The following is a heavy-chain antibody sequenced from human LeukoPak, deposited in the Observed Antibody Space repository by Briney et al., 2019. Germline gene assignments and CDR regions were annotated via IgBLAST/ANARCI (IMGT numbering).Heavy chain of an antibody. Sequence: PGESLKISFKGSGYRFTSYWIGWVRPMPGKGLEWMGIIHPGDSDTRYSPSFQGQVTISADKSISTAYLQWSSLKASDTAMYYCARRARPYYDILHLDYWGQGTLVTVSS. J-gene: IGHJ4*02. D-gene: IGHD3-9*01. V-gene: IGHV5-51*01. CDR3: ARRARPYYDILHLDY. CDR2: IHPGDSDT. CDR1: GYRFTSYW.